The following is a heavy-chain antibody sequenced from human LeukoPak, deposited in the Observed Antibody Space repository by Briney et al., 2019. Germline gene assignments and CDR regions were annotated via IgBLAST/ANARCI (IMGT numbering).Heavy chain of an antibody. CDR1: GFTFSSYG. CDR3: AKDPEF. D-gene: IGHD3-10*01. V-gene: IGHV3-30*02. J-gene: IGHJ4*02. CDR2: IRYDGSNK. Sequence: GRSLRLSCAASGFTFSSYGMHWVRQAPGKGLEWVAFIRYDGSNKYYADSVKGRFTISRDNSRNTLFLQMDSLRVEDTAVYYCAKDPEFWGQGTLVTVSS.